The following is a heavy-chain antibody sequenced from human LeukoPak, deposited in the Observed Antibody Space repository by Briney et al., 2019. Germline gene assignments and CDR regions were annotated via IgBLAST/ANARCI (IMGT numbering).Heavy chain of an antibody. CDR3: AKFLPAHIVVANYYFDY. V-gene: IGHV3-23*01. D-gene: IGHD2-21*01. CDR2: ISGSGGST. J-gene: IGHJ4*02. Sequence: GGSLRLSCAASGFTFSSYAMSWVRQPPGKGLEWVSAISGSGGSTYYASSVKGRFTISRDNSKDTLYLQMNTLRAEDTAVYYCAKFLPAHIVVANYYFDYWGQGTLVTVSS. CDR1: GFTFSSYA.